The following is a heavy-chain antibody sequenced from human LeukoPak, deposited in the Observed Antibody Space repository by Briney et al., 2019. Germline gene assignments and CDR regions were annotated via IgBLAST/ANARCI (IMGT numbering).Heavy chain of an antibody. CDR2: IYTSGST. Sequence: PSETLSLTCTVSGGSISSGSYFWSWIRQPAGKGLEWIGRIYTSGSTNYNPSLKSRVTISVDTSKNQFSLKLSSVTAADTAVYYCARDTGYSYAIFDYWGQGTLVTVSS. J-gene: IGHJ4*02. CDR3: ARDTGYSYAIFDY. D-gene: IGHD5-18*01. V-gene: IGHV4-61*02. CDR1: GGSISSGSYF.